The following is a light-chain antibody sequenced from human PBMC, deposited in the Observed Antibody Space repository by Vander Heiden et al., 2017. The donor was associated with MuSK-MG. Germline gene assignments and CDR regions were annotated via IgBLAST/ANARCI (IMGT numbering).Light chain of an antibody. CDR2: GNS. CDR1: SSNIGAGYD. CDR3: QSYDSSLSAPV. Sequence: QSVLTQPPSVSGAPGQRVTISCTGSSSNIGAGYDVHWYQQLPGTAPKILIYGNSNRPSGVPDRFSGSKSGTSASLAITGLQAEDEADYYCQSYDSSLSAPVIGGGTKLTVL. V-gene: IGLV1-40*01. J-gene: IGLJ2*01.